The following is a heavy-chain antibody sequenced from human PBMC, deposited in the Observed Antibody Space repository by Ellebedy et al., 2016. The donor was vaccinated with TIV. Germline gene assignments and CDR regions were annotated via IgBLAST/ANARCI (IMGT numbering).Heavy chain of an antibody. V-gene: IGHV3-11*05. Sequence: GGSLRLSCAASGFTFSDYYMSWIRQAPGKGLEWVSYISRSSDYTKYADSVKGRFTISRDNAKSAVYLQMNSLRAEDTAVYYCARGGGYHNMDPWGQGTTVTVSS. J-gene: IGHJ6*02. CDR1: GFTFSDYY. D-gene: IGHD3-10*01. CDR2: ISRSSDYT. CDR3: ARGGGYHNMDP.